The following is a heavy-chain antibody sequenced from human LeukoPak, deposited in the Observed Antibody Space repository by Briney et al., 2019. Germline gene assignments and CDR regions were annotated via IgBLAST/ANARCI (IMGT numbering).Heavy chain of an antibody. CDR2: IYYSGNT. J-gene: IGHJ4*02. Sequence: SETLSLTCTVSGGSISSYYWSWIRQPPGKGLEWIGYIYYSGNTNYNPSLKSRVTISVDTSKKQFSLKLSSVTAADTAVYYCARIDYDSSGYLPYWGQGTLVTVSS. V-gene: IGHV4-59*08. D-gene: IGHD3-22*01. CDR3: ARIDYDSSGYLPY. CDR1: GGSISSYY.